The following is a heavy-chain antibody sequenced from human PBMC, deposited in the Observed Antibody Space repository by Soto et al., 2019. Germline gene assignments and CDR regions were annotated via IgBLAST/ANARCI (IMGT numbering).Heavy chain of an antibody. CDR3: ARFEWLPPNGMDV. CDR2: IYPGDSDT. CDR1: GYSFTSYW. D-gene: IGHD5-12*01. V-gene: IGHV5-51*01. Sequence: GESLKISFKGSGYSFTSYWIGWVRQMPGKGLEWMGIIYPGDSDTRYSPSFQGQVTISADKSISTAYLQWSSLKASDTAMYYCARFEWLPPNGMDVWGQGTTVTVSS. J-gene: IGHJ6*02.